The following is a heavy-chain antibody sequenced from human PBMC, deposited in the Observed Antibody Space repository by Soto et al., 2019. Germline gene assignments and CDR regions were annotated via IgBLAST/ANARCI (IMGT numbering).Heavy chain of an antibody. J-gene: IGHJ4*02. Sequence: GASVKVSCKASGYTFTSYGISWVRQAPGQGLEWMGWISAYNGNTNYAQKLQGRVTMTTDTSTSTAYMELRSLRSDDTAVYYCARDRDLYGDYVDYFDYWGQGTLVTVSS. V-gene: IGHV1-18*01. D-gene: IGHD4-17*01. CDR1: GYTFTSYG. CDR2: ISAYNGNT. CDR3: ARDRDLYGDYVDYFDY.